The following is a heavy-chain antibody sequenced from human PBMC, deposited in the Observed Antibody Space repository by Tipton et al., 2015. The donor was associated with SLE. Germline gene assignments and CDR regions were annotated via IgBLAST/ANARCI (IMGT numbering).Heavy chain of an antibody. V-gene: IGHV3-30*02. CDR2: IRYDGSNK. CDR1: GFTFSSYG. J-gene: IGHJ4*02. CDR3: ATLLPSKGSFDY. Sequence: SLRLSCAASGFTFSSYGMHWVRQAPGKGLEWVAFIRYDGSNKYYADSVKGRFTISRDNSKNTLYLQMNSLRAEDTAVYYCATLLPSKGSFDYWGQGTLVTVSS.